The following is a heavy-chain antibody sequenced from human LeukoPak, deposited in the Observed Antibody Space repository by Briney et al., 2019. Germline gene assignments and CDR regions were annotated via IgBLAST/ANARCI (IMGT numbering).Heavy chain of an antibody. CDR2: ISSSSSYI. Sequence: PGGSLRLSCAASGFTFSSYSMNWVRQAPGKGLEWVSSISSSSSYIYYADSVKGRFSISRDSSKNILYLQMNSLRAEATAVYYCAKDRCGNGIGCYYYYMDVWGKGTTVTISS. CDR3: AKDRCGNGIGCYYYYMDV. V-gene: IGHV3-21*01. J-gene: IGHJ6*03. CDR1: GFTFSSYS. D-gene: IGHD2-21*01.